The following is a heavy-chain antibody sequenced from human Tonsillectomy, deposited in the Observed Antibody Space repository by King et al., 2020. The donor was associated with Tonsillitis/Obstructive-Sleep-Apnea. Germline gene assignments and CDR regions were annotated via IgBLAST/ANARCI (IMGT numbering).Heavy chain of an antibody. Sequence: VQLQQWGAGLLKPSETLSLTCAVYGGSFGGYFWSWIRQPPGKGLEWIGEIDHSGSANYNPSLRSRVIISLDTSKSQFSLRLSSVAAADTAVYYCARLIIDYSSSSDGFDTWGRGTLVTVSS. CDR2: IDHSGSA. CDR3: ARLIIDYSSSSDGFDT. D-gene: IGHD6-6*01. V-gene: IGHV4-34*01. J-gene: IGHJ3*02. CDR1: GGSFGGYF.